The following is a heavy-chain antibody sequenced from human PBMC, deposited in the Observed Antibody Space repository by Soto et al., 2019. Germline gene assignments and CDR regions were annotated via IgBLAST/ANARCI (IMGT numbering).Heavy chain of an antibody. J-gene: IGHJ5*02. CDR1: GDSVSSNTVA. CDR3: AREKWAAAGGINWFDP. CDR2: SYYRSKWYN. Sequence: PSQTLSLTFAVSGDSVSSNTVAWNWIRQSPSRGLEWLGRSYYRSKWYNDYAVSVKSRITINPDTSKNQFSLQLNAVTPEDTAVYYCAREKWAAAGGINWFDPWGQGTLVTVS. V-gene: IGHV6-1*01. D-gene: IGHD6-13*01.